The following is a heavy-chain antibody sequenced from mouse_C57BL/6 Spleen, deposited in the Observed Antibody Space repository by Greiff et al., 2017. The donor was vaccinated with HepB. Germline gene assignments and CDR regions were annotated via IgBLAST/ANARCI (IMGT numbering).Heavy chain of an antibody. J-gene: IGHJ4*01. CDR1: GFTFSDYG. Sequence: EVKLMESGGGLVKPGGSLKLSCAASGFTFSDYGMHWVRQAPEKGLEWVAYISSGSSTIYYADTVKGRFTISRDNAKNTLFLQMTSLRSEDTAMYYCARDWGYYYGSSYAMDYWGQGTSVTVSS. CDR3: ARDWGYYYGSSYAMDY. V-gene: IGHV5-17*01. CDR2: ISSGSSTI. D-gene: IGHD1-1*01.